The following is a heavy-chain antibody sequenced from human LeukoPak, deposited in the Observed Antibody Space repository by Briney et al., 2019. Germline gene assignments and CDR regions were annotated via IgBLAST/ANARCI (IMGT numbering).Heavy chain of an antibody. CDR1: GYCFTSYW. Sequence: GESLKISCKGSGYCFTSYWIGWVRQMPGKGLEWLGIINPGDSDTRYSPSFQGQVTISADKSISTANLQWSSLKASDTAMYYCARRIGSGWYDYWGQGTLVTVSS. V-gene: IGHV5-51*01. J-gene: IGHJ4*02. CDR2: INPGDSDT. CDR3: ARRIGSGWYDY. D-gene: IGHD6-19*01.